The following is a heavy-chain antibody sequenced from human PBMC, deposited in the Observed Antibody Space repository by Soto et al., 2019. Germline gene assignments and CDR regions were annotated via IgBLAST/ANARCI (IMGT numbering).Heavy chain of an antibody. CDR2: IYHSGST. CDR3: ARASSGYSSKRFDP. V-gene: IGHV4-4*02. D-gene: IGHD6-13*01. CDR1: SGSISSSNW. Sequence: LSLTCAVSSGSISSSNWWSWVRQPPGKGLEWIGEIYHSGSTNYNPSLKSRVTISVDKSKNQFSLKLSSVTAADTAVYYCARASSGYSSKRFDPWGQGTLVTVSS. J-gene: IGHJ5*02.